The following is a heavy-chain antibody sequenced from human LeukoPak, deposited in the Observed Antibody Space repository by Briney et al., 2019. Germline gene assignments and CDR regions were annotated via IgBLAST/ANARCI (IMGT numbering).Heavy chain of an antibody. J-gene: IGHJ6*03. CDR2: IRYDGSNR. V-gene: IGHV3-30*02. CDR1: GFTFSSYG. Sequence: QSGGSLRLSCAASGFTFSSYGMHWVRQAPGKGLEWVAFIRYDGSNRYYADSVKGRFTISRDNSKNTLYLQMNSLRAEDTAVYYCAKGSSYGYDYYYYMDVWGKGTTVTVSS. D-gene: IGHD5-18*01. CDR3: AKGSSYGYDYYYYMDV.